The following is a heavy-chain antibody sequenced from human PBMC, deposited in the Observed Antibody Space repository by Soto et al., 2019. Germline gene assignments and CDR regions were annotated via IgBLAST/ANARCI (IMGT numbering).Heavy chain of an antibody. CDR2: INHSGST. Sequence: SETLSLTCAVYGGSFSGYYWSWIRQPPGKGLEWIGEINHSGSTNYNPSLKSRVTISVDTSKNQFSLKLSSVTAADTAVYYCARTPITRIRYSSSWGYYYMDVWGKGTTVTVSS. CDR1: GGSFSGYY. D-gene: IGHD6-13*01. V-gene: IGHV4-34*01. CDR3: ARTPITRIRYSSSWGYYYMDV. J-gene: IGHJ6*03.